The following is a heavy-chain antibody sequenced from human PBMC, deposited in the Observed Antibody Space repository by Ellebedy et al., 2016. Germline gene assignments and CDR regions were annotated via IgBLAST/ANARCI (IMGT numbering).Heavy chain of an antibody. D-gene: IGHD3-10*01. CDR3: ARGFITMVYYYGMDV. CDR1: GGSISSGGYY. J-gene: IGHJ6*02. V-gene: IGHV4-30-4*08. Sequence: SETLSLXCTVSGGSISSGGYYWSWIRQPPGKGLEWIGYIYYSGSTYYNPSLKSRVTISVDTSKNQFSLKLSSVTAADTAVYYCARGFITMVYYYGMDVWGQGTTVTVSS. CDR2: IYYSGST.